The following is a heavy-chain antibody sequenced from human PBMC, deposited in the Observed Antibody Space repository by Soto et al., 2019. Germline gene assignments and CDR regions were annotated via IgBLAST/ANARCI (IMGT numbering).Heavy chain of an antibody. CDR1: GGPISSSSYY. Sequence: PSETLSLTCTVSGGPISSSSYYWGWIRQPPGKWLEWIGSIYYSGSTYYKPSLKSRVTISVDTSKNQFSLKLSSVTAADTAVYYCASPKIAFYNWFDPWGQGTLVTVSS. D-gene: IGHD3-3*02. V-gene: IGHV4-39*01. J-gene: IGHJ5*02. CDR3: ASPKIAFYNWFDP. CDR2: IYYSGST.